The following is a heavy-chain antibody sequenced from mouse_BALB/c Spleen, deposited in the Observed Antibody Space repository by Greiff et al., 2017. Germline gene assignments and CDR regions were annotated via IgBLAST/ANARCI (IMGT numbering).Heavy chain of an antibody. CDR3: ATIYYYGSSPV. D-gene: IGHD1-1*01. CDR1: GYTFTDYN. V-gene: IGHV1S29*02. J-gene: IGHJ2*01. CDR2: IYPYNGGT. Sequence: EVQLQQSGPELVKPGASVKISCKASGYTFTDYNMHWVKQSHGKSLEWIGYIYPYNGGTGYNQKFKSKATLTVDNSSSTAYMELRSLTSEDSAVYYCATIYYYGSSPVWGQGTTLTVSS.